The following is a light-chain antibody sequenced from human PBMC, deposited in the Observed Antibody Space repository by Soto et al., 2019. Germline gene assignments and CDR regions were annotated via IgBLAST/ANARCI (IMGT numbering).Light chain of an antibody. V-gene: IGKV1-39*01. CDR3: QQIHNFRT. CDR2: GAS. CDR1: QSIGTS. Sequence: DIQMTQSPSSLSASEGDRVSISCRASQSIGTSLYWYQQKPGQAPRLLISGASTLQSGVPSRFSGSGSGTEFTLTISSLQPEDFATYYCQQIHNFRTVGQGTKVEIK. J-gene: IGKJ1*01.